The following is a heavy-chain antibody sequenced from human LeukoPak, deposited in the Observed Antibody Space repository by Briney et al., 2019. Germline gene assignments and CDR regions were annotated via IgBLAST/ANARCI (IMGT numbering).Heavy chain of an antibody. V-gene: IGHV1-24*01. CDR3: ARHEIPYDFWSGYPSHLYYFDY. Sequence: ASVKVSCKVSGYTLTELSMHWVRQAPGKGLEWMGGFDPEDGETIYAQKFQGRVTMTEDTSTDTAYMELSSLKASDTAMYYCARHEIPYDFWSGYPSHLYYFDYWGQGTLVTVSS. J-gene: IGHJ4*02. CDR2: FDPEDGET. D-gene: IGHD3-3*01. CDR1: GYTLTELS.